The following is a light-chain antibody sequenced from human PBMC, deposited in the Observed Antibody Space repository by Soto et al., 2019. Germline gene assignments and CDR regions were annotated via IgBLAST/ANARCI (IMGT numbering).Light chain of an antibody. CDR2: AAS. Sequence: DIQMTQSPSSLSASVGDRVTITCRASQTIDTYLDWYQQNPGKAPKLLIYAASTLQNGAPSRFSGSGSGTDFTLTISSLQPEDFATYYRQQSTGIPYTFGQGTKLEIK. CDR3: QQSTGIPYT. V-gene: IGKV1-39*01. CDR1: QTIDTY. J-gene: IGKJ2*01.